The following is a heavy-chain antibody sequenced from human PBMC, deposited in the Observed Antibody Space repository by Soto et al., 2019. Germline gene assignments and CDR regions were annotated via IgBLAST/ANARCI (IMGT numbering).Heavy chain of an antibody. J-gene: IGHJ5*02. D-gene: IGHD4-4*01. Sequence: GASVKVSCKASGYTFTSYGISWVRQAPGQGLEWVGWISAYNGNTNYAQKLQGRVTMTTDTSTSTAYMELRSLRSDDTAVYYCARVRNDLQYNWFDPWGQGTLVTVS. V-gene: IGHV1-18*01. CDR2: ISAYNGNT. CDR1: GYTFTSYG. CDR3: ARVRNDLQYNWFDP.